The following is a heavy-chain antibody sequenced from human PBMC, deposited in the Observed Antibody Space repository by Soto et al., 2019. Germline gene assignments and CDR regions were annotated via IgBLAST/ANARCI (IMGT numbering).Heavy chain of an antibody. J-gene: IGHJ4*02. D-gene: IGHD2-8*02. Sequence: SETLSLTCTVSGGSFSSGGYYWSWIRQLPGKGLEWIGYIYYSGSTYYDPSLKSRFTISLDTSKKQFSLKLSSVTAADTAVYYCARATSFSGHHGYWGQGTLVTVSS. CDR1: GGSFSSGGYY. CDR3: ARATSFSGHHGY. CDR2: IYYSGST. V-gene: IGHV4-31*03.